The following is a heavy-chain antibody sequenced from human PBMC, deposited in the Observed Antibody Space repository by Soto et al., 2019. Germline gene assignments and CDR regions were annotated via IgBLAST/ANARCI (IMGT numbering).Heavy chain of an antibody. CDR1: GFSVNTHGVG. CDR3: AHRVTGHGPLPEN. V-gene: IGHV2-5*02. Sequence: QITLRESGPTLVKPTQTLTLTCSFAGFSVNTHGVGVGWIRQPPGKAPEWLAVIFWDEDKRYSPSLKSRLTITRDNAKNQVVLTKTNMDVADTATYYCAHRVTGHGPLPENWGQGILVTVSS. CDR2: IFWDEDK. J-gene: IGHJ4*02.